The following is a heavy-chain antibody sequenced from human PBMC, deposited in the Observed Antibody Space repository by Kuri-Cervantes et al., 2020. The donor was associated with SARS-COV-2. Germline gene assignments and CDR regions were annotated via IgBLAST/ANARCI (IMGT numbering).Heavy chain of an antibody. CDR1: GGSISSYY. J-gene: IGHJ4*02. CDR3: ARHHSGGGFDWLLDY. Sequence: SETLSLTCTVSGGSISSYYWSWIRQPPGKGLEWIGYIYYSRSTNYNPSLKSRVTISVDTSKNQFSLKLSSVTAADTAVYYCARHHSGGGFDWLLDYWGQGTLVTVSS. D-gene: IGHD3-9*01. CDR2: IYYSRST. V-gene: IGHV4-59*01.